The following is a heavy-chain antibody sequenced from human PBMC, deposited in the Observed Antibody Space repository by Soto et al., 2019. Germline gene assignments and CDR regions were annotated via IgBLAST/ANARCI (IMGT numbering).Heavy chain of an antibody. D-gene: IGHD6-6*01. J-gene: IGHJ4*02. CDR2: ISGSGGST. CDR3: AKDSISLTIAAPQGY. Sequence: EVQLLESGGGLVQPGGSLRLSCAASGFTFSSYAMSWVRQAPGKGLEWVSAISGSGGSTYYADSVKGRFTISRDNSKNTLYLQMNSLRAEDTAVYYCAKDSISLTIAAPQGYWGQGTLVSVCS. V-gene: IGHV3-23*01. CDR1: GFTFSSYA.